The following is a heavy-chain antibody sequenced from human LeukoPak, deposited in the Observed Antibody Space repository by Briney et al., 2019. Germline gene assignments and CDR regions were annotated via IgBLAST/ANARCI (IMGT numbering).Heavy chain of an antibody. V-gene: IGHV4-34*01. Sequence: ETLSLTCAVYGGSFSENYWTWTWIRQPPGKGLEWLGEINHSGSTNYYPSLKSRFIISVDTSRNQFSLRLSSVTAADTAVYYCARGGRRFKSGNWFDPWGQGTLVTVSS. CDR3: ARGGRRFKSGNWFDP. D-gene: IGHD3-3*01. J-gene: IGHJ5*02. CDR1: GGSFSENY. CDR2: INHSGST.